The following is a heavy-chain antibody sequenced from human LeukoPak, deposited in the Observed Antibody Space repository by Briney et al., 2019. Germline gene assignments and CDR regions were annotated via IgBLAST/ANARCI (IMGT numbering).Heavy chain of an antibody. D-gene: IGHD4-17*01. CDR3: AKLNDYGDLRGNAFGI. CDR1: GFTFSNYA. J-gene: IGHJ3*02. V-gene: IGHV3-23*01. Sequence: PGGSLRLSCAASGFTFSNYAMSWVRQAPGKGLEWVSVISGSGGSTYYADSVRGRFTISRDNSKNTLYLQMHSLRGEDTAVYNCAKLNDYGDLRGNAFGIWGQGTMVTVSS. CDR2: ISGSGGST.